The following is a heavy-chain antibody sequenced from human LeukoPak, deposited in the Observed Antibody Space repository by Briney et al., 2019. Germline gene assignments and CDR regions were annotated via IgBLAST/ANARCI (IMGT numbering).Heavy chain of an antibody. CDR3: ASGRHYDYVWGSYQNPFDY. V-gene: IGHV4-39*07. D-gene: IGHD3-16*01. CDR1: GGSISSSSYY. Sequence: SETLSLTCTVSGGSISSSSYYWGWIRQPPGKGLEWIGSIYYSGSTYYNPSLKSRVTISVDTSKNQFSLKLSSVTAADTAVYYCASGRHYDYVWGSYQNPFDYWGQRTKVTVSS. CDR2: IYYSGST. J-gene: IGHJ4*02.